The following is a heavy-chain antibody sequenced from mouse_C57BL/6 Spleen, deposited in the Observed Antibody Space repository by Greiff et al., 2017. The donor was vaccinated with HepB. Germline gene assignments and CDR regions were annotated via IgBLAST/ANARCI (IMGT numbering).Heavy chain of an antibody. D-gene: IGHD1-1*01. CDR2: ISYDGSN. CDR3: ARFYYGSSYGYFDV. J-gene: IGHJ1*03. V-gene: IGHV3-6*01. CDR1: GYSITSGYY. Sequence: VQLKESGPGLVKPSQSLSLTCSVTGYSITSGYYWNWIRQFPGNKLEWMGYISYDGSNNYNPSLKNRISIPRYTSKNQVFLKLTSVTTEDTATYYCARFYYGSSYGYFDVWGTGTTVTVSS.